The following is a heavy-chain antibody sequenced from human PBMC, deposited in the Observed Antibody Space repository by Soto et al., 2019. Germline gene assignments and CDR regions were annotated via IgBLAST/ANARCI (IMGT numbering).Heavy chain of an antibody. V-gene: IGHV4-30-4*01. CDR2: IYYSGST. D-gene: IGHD3-22*01. CDR1: GGSISSGDYY. J-gene: IGHJ6*02. Sequence: SETLSLTCTVSGGSISSGDYYWSWIRQPPGKGLEWIGYIYYSGSTYYDPSLKSRVTISVDTSKNQFSLKLSSVTAADTAVYYCARDLLIATFYDSSGYYGMDVWGQGTTVTVSS. CDR3: ARDLLIATFYDSSGYYGMDV.